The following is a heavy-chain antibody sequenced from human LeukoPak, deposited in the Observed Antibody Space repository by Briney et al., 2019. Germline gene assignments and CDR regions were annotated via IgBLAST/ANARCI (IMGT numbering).Heavy chain of an antibody. CDR2: ISSSSYI. D-gene: IGHD6-19*01. V-gene: IGHV3-21*01. Sequence: GGSLRLSCSASGFTFSSYSMNWVRQAPGKGLEWVSSISSSSYIYYADSVKGRFTISRDNAKNSLYLQMNSLRAEDTAVYYCAGYSSYAFDIWGQGTMVTVSS. J-gene: IGHJ3*02. CDR1: GFTFSSYS. CDR3: AGYSSYAFDI.